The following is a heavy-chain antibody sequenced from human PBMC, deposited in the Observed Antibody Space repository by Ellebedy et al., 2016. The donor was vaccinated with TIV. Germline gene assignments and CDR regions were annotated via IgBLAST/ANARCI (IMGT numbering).Heavy chain of an antibody. J-gene: IGHJ1*01. CDR2: LNPSGGST. D-gene: IGHD1-14*01. CDR1: GYTFTGYF. CDR3: ARLSDRGEH. V-gene: IGHV1-46*01. Sequence: AASVKVSCKTSGYTFTGYFIQWVRQAPGQGLEWMGLLNPSGGSTSNTQKFQGRLTMTRDTSTRTVYMELSSLRSEDTAMYYCARLSDRGEHWGQGTLVTVSS.